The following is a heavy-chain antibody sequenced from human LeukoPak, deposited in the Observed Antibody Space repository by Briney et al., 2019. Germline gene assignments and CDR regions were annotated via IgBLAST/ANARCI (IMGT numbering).Heavy chain of an antibody. D-gene: IGHD2-2*01. Sequence: SVKVSCKASGGTFSSYAISWVRQAPGQGLEWMGGIIPIFGTANCAQKFQGRVTITADESTSTAYMELSSLRSEDTAVYYCARDRDLCGSSTSCYQYFQHWGQGTLVTVSS. J-gene: IGHJ1*01. V-gene: IGHV1-69*13. CDR1: GGTFSSYA. CDR2: IIPIFGTA. CDR3: ARDRDLCGSSTSCYQYFQH.